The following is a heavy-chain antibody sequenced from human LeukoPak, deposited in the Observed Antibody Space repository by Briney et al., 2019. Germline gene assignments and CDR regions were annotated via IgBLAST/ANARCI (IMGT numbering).Heavy chain of an antibody. CDR1: GYTFTSYG. D-gene: IGHD4-17*01. CDR3: ARKATVTTYDWFDP. CDR2: ISAYSGNT. J-gene: IGHJ5*02. Sequence: GASVKVSCKSSGYTFTSYGISWLRQAPGQGLEWMGWISAYSGNTNYAQKLQGRVTMTTDTSTSKAHMELRSLRSDDTAVYYCARKATVTTYDWFDPWGQGTLVTVSS. V-gene: IGHV1-18*01.